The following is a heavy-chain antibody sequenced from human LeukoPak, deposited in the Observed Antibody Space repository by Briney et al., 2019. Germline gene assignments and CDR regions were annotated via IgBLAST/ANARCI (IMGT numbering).Heavy chain of an antibody. CDR3: ARVPSSTSRSAGGY. V-gene: IGHV4-30-4*01. CDR2: IYYSGST. D-gene: IGHD2-2*01. Sequence: PSETLSLTCTVSGGSISSGDYYWSWIRQPPGTGLEWIGYIYYSGSTYYNPSLKSRVTISVDTSKNQFSLKLSSVTAADTAVYYCARVPSSTSRSAGGYWGQGTLVTVSS. CDR1: GGSISSGDYY. J-gene: IGHJ4*02.